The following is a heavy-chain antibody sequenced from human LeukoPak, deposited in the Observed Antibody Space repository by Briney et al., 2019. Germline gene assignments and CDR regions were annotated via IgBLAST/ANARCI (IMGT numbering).Heavy chain of an antibody. J-gene: IGHJ4*01. Sequence: SETLSLTCTVSGGSISSSSAYWGWIRQPPGKGLEWIGSIYYSKNTYYNPSLKSRVTISADTSKNQFSLTLGSVSATDTAVYYCVSPRGFSYGYFDYWGHGTLVTVSS. CDR2: IYYSKNT. CDR1: GGSISSSSAY. CDR3: VSPRGFSYGYFDY. V-gene: IGHV4-39*01. D-gene: IGHD5-18*01.